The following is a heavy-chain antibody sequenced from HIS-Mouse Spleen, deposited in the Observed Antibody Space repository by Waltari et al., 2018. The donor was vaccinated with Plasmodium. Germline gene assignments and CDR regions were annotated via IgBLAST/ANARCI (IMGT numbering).Heavy chain of an antibody. D-gene: IGHD3-10*01. CDR2: VSYDGSNK. Sequence: QVQLVESGGGVVQPGRSLRLSCAASGFTFSSYAMHWVRQAPGKGLEWVAVVSYDGSNKYYADSVKGRFTISRDNSKNTLYLQMNSRRAEDTAVYYCAREAGSGGLYYFDYWGQGTLVTVSS. CDR1: GFTFSSYA. V-gene: IGHV3-30-3*01. J-gene: IGHJ4*02. CDR3: AREAGSGGLYYFDY.